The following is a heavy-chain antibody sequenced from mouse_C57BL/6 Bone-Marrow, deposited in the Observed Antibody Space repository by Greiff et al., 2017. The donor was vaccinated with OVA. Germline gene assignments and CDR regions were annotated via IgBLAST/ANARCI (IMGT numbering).Heavy chain of an antibody. J-gene: IGHJ2*01. CDR3: TKTGKVDY. CDR2: IYPGNSDT. Sequence: VQLQQPGAELVKPGASVKLSCKASGYTFTSYWMHWVKQRPGQGLEWIGAIYPGNSDTSYNQKFKGKAKLTAVTSASTAYMELSSLTNEDSAVYYCTKTGKVDYWGQGTTLTVSS. D-gene: IGHD4-1*01. CDR1: GYTFTSYW. V-gene: IGHV1-5*01.